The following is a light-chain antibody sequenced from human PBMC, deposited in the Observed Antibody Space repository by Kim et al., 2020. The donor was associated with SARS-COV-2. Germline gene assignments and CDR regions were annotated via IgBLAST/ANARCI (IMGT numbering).Light chain of an antibody. CDR2: WVS. Sequence: DIVMTQSPDSLAVSLGERATINCKSSQSVLYSSNNKNHLAWYQQKPGQPPKLLIYWVSTRESGVPDRFTGSGSGTDFTLTISSLQAEDAAVYYCQQFHTASYTFGQGTKLEI. J-gene: IGKJ2*01. V-gene: IGKV4-1*01. CDR1: QSVLYSSNNKNH. CDR3: QQFHTASYT.